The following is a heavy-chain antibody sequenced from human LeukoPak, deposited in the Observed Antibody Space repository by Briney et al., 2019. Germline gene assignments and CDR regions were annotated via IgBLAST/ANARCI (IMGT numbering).Heavy chain of an antibody. Sequence: ESLKISCKGSGYSFTSYWIGWVRQMPGKGLEWMGIIYPGDSDTRYSPSFQGQVTISADKSISTAYLQWSSLKASDTAMYYCARRAYYDFWSGYYRYNWFDPWGQGTLVTVSS. V-gene: IGHV5-51*01. J-gene: IGHJ5*02. D-gene: IGHD3-3*01. CDR1: GYSFTSYW. CDR3: ARRAYYDFWSGYYRYNWFDP. CDR2: IYPGDSDT.